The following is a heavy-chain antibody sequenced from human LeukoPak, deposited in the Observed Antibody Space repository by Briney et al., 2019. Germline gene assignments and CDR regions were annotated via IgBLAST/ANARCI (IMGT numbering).Heavy chain of an antibody. CDR1: GFTFSNAW. CDR3: TRGGSNSPFDY. D-gene: IGHD1-26*01. V-gene: IGHV3-15*01. Sequence: GGSLRLSCAASGFTFSNAWMSWVRQAPGKGLEWVGRIKSKTDGGTTDYAAPVKGRFTISRDDSKSIAYLQMNSLKTEDTGVYYCTRGGSNSPFDYWGQGTLVTVSS. J-gene: IGHJ4*02. CDR2: IKSKTDGGTT.